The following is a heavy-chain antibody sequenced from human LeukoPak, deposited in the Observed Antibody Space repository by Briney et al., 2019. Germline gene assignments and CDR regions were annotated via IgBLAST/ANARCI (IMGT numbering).Heavy chain of an antibody. D-gene: IGHD3-10*01. CDR3: ARGPYGSGSYY. CDR1: GFIVNNKY. V-gene: IGHV4-59*08. J-gene: IGHJ4*02. Sequence: GSLRLSCAVSGFIVNNKYMTWVRQAPGKGLEWIGYICYSGSTNYNPSLKSRVTISVDTSKNQFSLKLTSVTAADTAVYYCARGPYGSGSYYWGQGTLVTVSS. CDR2: ICYSGST.